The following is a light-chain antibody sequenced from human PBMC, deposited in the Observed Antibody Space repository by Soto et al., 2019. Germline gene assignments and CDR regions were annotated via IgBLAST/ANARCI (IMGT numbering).Light chain of an antibody. CDR1: SSDVGGYNY. CDR3: SSYAGSNNPVV. Sequence: QSVLTQPPSASGSPGQSVTISCTGTSSDVGGYNYVSWYQQHPGKAPKLMIYEVSKRPSGVPDRFSGSKSGNTASLTVSGXQXEDEADYYCSSYAGSNNPVVFGGGTKLTVL. CDR2: EVS. V-gene: IGLV2-8*01. J-gene: IGLJ2*01.